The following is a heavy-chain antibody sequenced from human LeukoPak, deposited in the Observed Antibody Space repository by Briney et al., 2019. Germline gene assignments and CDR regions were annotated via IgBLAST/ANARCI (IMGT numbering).Heavy chain of an antibody. V-gene: IGHV3-21*01. J-gene: IGHJ4*02. Sequence: GRSLSLSCAVSRFFLSSYNMKWVRQAPGKRLEWGSSITMSSTYIYHADSVKGRFTISRDNAKTALFLQMSSPRAEDTAVYYCGRVLRDYYFDYWGQGTLVTVSS. CDR3: GRVLRDYYFDY. CDR1: RFFLSSYN. CDR2: ITMSSTYI. D-gene: IGHD3-9*01.